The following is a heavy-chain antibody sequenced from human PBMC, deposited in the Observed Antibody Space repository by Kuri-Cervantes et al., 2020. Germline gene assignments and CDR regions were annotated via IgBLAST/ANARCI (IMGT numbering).Heavy chain of an antibody. CDR2: IYYSGST. J-gene: IGHJ4*02. CDR1: GGSISSGDYY. V-gene: IGHV4-30-4*02. D-gene: IGHD3-10*01. CDR3: ARAGPGNTMVRGVITRPRYFDY. Sequence: SETLSLTCTVSGGSISSGDYYWSWIRQPPGKGLEWIGYIYYSGSTYYNPSLKSRVTISVDTSKNQFSLKLSSVTAADTAVYYCARAGPGNTMVRGVITRPRYFDYWGQGTLVTVSS.